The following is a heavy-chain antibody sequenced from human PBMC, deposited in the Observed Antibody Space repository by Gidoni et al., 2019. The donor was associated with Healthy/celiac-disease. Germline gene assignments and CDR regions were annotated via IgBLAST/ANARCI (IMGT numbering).Heavy chain of an antibody. D-gene: IGHD6-19*01. CDR3: ARGGYGSGDPPCHY. J-gene: IGHJ4*02. V-gene: IGHV3-33*01. Sequence: QVQLVESGGGVVQPGRSLRLSCAASGFTFSSYGMHWVRQAPGKGLEWVAVIWYDGSNKYYEDSVKGRFTIARDNSKNTLYLQMNSLRAEDTAVYYCARGGYGSGDPPCHYWGQGTLVTVSS. CDR1: GFTFSSYG. CDR2: IWYDGSNK.